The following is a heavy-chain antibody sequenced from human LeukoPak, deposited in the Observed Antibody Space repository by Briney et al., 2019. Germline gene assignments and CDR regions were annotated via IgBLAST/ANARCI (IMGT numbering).Heavy chain of an antibody. CDR3: ATGGYCSSTSCYGLSGYYGMDV. Sequence: SETLSLTCTVSGGSISSYYWSWIRQPPGKGLEWIRYIYYSGSTNYNPSLKSRVTISVDTSKNQFSLRLSSVTAADTAVYYCATGGYCSSTSCYGLSGYYGMDVWGQGTTVTVSS. CDR2: IYYSGST. J-gene: IGHJ6*02. CDR1: GGSISSYY. V-gene: IGHV4-59*01. D-gene: IGHD2-2*01.